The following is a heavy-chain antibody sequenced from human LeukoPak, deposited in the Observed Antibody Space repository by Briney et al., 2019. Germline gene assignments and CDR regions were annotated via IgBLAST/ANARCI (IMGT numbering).Heavy chain of an antibody. D-gene: IGHD1-26*01. CDR3: AKEERRIVGASPPVD. CDR1: GFTFSDYY. Sequence: GGSLRLSCAASGFTFSDYYMSWIRQAPGKGLEWVSYISSSGSTIYYADSVKGRFTISRDNAKNSLYLQMNSLRAEDTAVYYCAKEERRIVGASPPVDWGQGTLVTVSS. V-gene: IGHV3-11*01. J-gene: IGHJ4*02. CDR2: ISSSGSTI.